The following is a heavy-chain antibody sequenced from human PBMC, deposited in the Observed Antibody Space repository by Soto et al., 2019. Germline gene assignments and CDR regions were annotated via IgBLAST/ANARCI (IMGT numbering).Heavy chain of an antibody. J-gene: IGHJ3*02. CDR2: IYYSGST. CDR3: VHCSGGSCCSGAFDI. D-gene: IGHD2-15*01. Sequence: LSLTCTVSGGSISSSSYYWGWIRQPPGKGLEWIGSIYYSGSTYYNPSLKSRVTISVDTSKNQFSLKLSSVTAADTAVYYCVHCSGGSCCSGAFDIWGQGTMVTVSS. CDR1: GGSISSSSYY. V-gene: IGHV4-39*01.